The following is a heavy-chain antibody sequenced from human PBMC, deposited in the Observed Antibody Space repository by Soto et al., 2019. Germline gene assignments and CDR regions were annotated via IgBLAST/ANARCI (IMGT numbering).Heavy chain of an antibody. J-gene: IGHJ4*02. CDR3: VRASRSGYTGYALDY. D-gene: IGHD5-12*01. CDR2: IKEDGSEE. CDR1: GFTFSNYW. V-gene: IGHV3-7*01. Sequence: GGSLILSCAASGFTFSNYWMNWVRQAPGKGLECVANIKEDGSEEYSVDSVKGRFTISRDDAKNSLYLQMNSLRVEDTAVYYCVRASRSGYTGYALDYWGQGTLVTVSS.